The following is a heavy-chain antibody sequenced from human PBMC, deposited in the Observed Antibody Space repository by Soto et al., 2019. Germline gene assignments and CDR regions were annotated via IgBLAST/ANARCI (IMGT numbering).Heavy chain of an antibody. CDR3: AREGMGFSNWFDP. V-gene: IGHV3-74*01. Sequence: GGSLRLSCAASRFTFSSYWMHWVRQAPGKGLVWVSRINSDGSDTGYADSVKGRFTISRDNAKNTLYLQMNSLRAEDTAVYYCAREGMGFSNWFDPSGQGTLVTVSS. CDR2: INSDGSDT. J-gene: IGHJ5*02. CDR1: RFTFSSYW. D-gene: IGHD2-8*01.